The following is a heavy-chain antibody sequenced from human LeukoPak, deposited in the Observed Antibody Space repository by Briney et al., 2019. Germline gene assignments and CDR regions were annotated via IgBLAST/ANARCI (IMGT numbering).Heavy chain of an antibody. CDR2: IRNKANGGTA. V-gene: IGHV3-49*04. D-gene: IGHD6-19*01. Sequence: PGGSLRLSCTASGFTFSDYAMSWVRQAPGKGPEWVGFIRNKANGGTADYAASVKGGFTISRDDSKTIAYLQMNSLKTEDTAVYYCSRAYSTGWLGINDYWGQGALVTVSS. CDR3: SRAYSTGWLGINDY. J-gene: IGHJ4*02. CDR1: GFTFSDYA.